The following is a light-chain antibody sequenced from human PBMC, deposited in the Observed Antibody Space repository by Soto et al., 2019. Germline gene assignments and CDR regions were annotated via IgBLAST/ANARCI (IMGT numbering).Light chain of an antibody. J-gene: IGKJ1*01. CDR3: QHYNSYSEA. CDR2: KAS. V-gene: IGKV1-5*03. Sequence: DIQMTQSPSTLSASVGDRVIITCRASQSISNWLAWYQQKPGKAPNLLIYKASSLKSGVPSRFSGSGSGTEFTLTISSLQPDDFATYYCQHYNSYSEAFGQGTKVDNK. CDR1: QSISNW.